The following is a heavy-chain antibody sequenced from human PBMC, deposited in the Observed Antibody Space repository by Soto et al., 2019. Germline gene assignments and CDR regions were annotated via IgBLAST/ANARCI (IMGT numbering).Heavy chain of an antibody. CDR1: GLTSSTYA. J-gene: IGHJ3*02. Sequence: EVQLLESGGDLVQPGGSLRLSCAASGLTSSTYAMSWVRQAPGKGLEWVSGISGSGGNTYYADSMKGRFTISRDNSKNTLYLQMNSLRAEDTAVYYCARAYYDSSGYSAFDIWGQGTMVTVSS. CDR2: ISGSGGNT. CDR3: ARAYYDSSGYSAFDI. D-gene: IGHD3-22*01. V-gene: IGHV3-23*01.